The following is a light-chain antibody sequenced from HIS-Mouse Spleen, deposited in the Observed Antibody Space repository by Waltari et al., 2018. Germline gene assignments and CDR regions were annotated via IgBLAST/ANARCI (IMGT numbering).Light chain of an antibody. CDR3: AAWDDSLSGPV. Sequence: QSVLTQPPSASGTPGQRVTISCSGSSSNIGSNYVYWYQQLPGTAPKLLIYRNNQRPPGVPGRFPGSKTGTPASPAISGLRSEDEADYYCAAWDDSLSGPVFGGGTKLTVL. V-gene: IGLV1-47*01. CDR2: RNN. CDR1: SSNIGSNY. J-gene: IGLJ3*02.